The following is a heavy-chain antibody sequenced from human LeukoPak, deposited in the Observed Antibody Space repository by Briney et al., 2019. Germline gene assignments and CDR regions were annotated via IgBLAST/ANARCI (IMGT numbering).Heavy chain of an antibody. CDR2: IYTSGST. V-gene: IGHV4-4*07. CDR1: GGSISSYH. J-gene: IGHJ4*02. CDR3: ARDRYGGREDYFDY. D-gene: IGHD1-14*01. Sequence: PSETLSLTCTVSGGSISSYHWSWIRQPAGKGLEWIGRIYTSGSTNYNPSLKSRVTMSVDTSKNQFSLKLSSVTAADTAVYYCARDRYGGREDYFDYWGQGTLVTASS.